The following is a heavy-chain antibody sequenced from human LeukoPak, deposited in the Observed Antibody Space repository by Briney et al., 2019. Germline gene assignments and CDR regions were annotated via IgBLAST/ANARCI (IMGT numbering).Heavy chain of an antibody. Sequence: GGSLRLSCAASGFTFSNYDMHWVRQPPGKGLEWVAVISYDENNKDYADSVKGRFTISRDNSRDTLYLQMNSLTPEDTAVYYCAKGEYYDILTEDAFDIWGQGTMVTVPS. CDR1: GFTFSNYD. J-gene: IGHJ3*02. V-gene: IGHV3-30-3*01. CDR3: AKGEYYDILTEDAFDI. D-gene: IGHD3-9*01. CDR2: ISYDENNK.